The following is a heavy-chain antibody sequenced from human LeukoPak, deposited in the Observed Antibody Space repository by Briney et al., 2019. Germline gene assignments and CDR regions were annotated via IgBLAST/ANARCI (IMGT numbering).Heavy chain of an antibody. D-gene: IGHD1-26*01. J-gene: IGHJ4*02. Sequence: SVKVSCKASGGTFSSYAISWVRQAPGQGLEWMGGIIPIFGTANYAQKFQERVTITRDMSTSTAYMELSSLRSEDTAVYYCAATSGGATVSGGDFDYWGQGTLVTVSS. CDR3: AATSGGATVSGGDFDY. V-gene: IGHV1-69*05. CDR2: IIPIFGTA. CDR1: GGTFSSYA.